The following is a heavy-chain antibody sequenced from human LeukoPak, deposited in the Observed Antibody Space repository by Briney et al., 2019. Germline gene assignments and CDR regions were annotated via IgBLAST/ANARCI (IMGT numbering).Heavy chain of an antibody. CDR1: GFTFSSYS. D-gene: IGHD6-19*01. J-gene: IGHJ4*02. CDR3: ARGVAGDYFDY. Sequence: GGSLRLSCAASGFTFSSYSMNWVRQAPGKGLEWVAVISYDGSNKYYADSVKGRFTISRDNSKNTLYLQMNSLRAEDTAVYYCARGVAGDYFDYWGQGTLVTVSS. CDR2: ISYDGSNK. V-gene: IGHV3-30*03.